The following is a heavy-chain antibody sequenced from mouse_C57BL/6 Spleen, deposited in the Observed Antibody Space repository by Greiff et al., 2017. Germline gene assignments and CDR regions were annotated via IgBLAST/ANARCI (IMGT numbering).Heavy chain of an antibody. D-gene: IGHD1-1*01. CDR1: GYSFTDYN. CDR3: ARWYGSSLPMDY. V-gene: IGHV1-39*01. Sequence: EVKLMESGPELVKPGASVKISCKASGYSFTDYNMNWVKQSNGKSLEWIGVINPNYGTTSYNQKFKGKATLTVDQSSSTAYMQLNSLTSEDSAVYYCARWYGSSLPMDYWGQGTSVTVSS. J-gene: IGHJ4*01. CDR2: INPNYGTT.